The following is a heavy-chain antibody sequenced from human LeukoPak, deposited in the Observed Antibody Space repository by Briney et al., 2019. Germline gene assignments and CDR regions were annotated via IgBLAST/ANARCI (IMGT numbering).Heavy chain of an antibody. CDR2: IKQGGSER. CDR1: GFTFSSYS. D-gene: IGHD5-24*01. CDR3: VREARESGGFDY. Sequence: GGSLRLSCAASGFTFSSYSMNWVRQAPGKGLEWVANIKQGGSERYYVDSVKGRFTISRDNAKNSLYLQMNSLRAEDTAVYYCVREARESGGFDYWGQGTLVTVSS. J-gene: IGHJ4*02. V-gene: IGHV3-7*01.